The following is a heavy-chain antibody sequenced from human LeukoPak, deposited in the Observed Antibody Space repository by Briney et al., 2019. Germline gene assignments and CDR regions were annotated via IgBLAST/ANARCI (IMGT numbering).Heavy chain of an antibody. J-gene: IGHJ4*02. CDR1: GGSISSSSYY. CDR3: ARHFSAGLVVVVPAATKFDY. D-gene: IGHD2-2*01. CDR2: IYYSGST. V-gene: IGHV4-39*01. Sequence: SETLSLTCTVSGGSISSSSYYWGWIRQPPGKGLEWIGSIYYSGSTYYNPSLKSRVTISVDTSKNQFSLKLSSVTAADTAVYYCARHFSAGLVVVVPAATKFDYWGQGTLVTVSS.